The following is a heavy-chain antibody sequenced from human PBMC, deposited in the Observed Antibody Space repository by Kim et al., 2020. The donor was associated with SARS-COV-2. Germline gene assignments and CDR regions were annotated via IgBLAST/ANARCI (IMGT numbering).Heavy chain of an antibody. J-gene: IGHJ5*02. CDR2: IYYSGST. Sequence: SETLSLTCTVSGGSISSYYWSWIRQPPGKGLEWIGYIYYSGSTNYNPSLKSRVTISVDTSKNQFSLKLSSVTAADTAVYYCGGGGFGELNGWFDPWGQGT. D-gene: IGHD3-10*01. CDR3: GGGGFGELNGWFDP. CDR1: GGSISSYY. V-gene: IGHV4-59*08.